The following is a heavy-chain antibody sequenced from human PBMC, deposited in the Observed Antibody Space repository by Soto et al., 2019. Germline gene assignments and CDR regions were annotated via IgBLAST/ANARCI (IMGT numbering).Heavy chain of an antibody. CDR2: ISGSGGST. CDR3: AKDYYGSGSYYNGIAVDY. Sequence: GGSLRLSCAASGFTFSSYAMSWVRQAPGKGLEWVSAISGSGGSTYYADSVKGRFTISRDNSENTLYLQMNSLRAEDTAVYYCAKDYYGSGSYYNGIAVDYWGQGTLVTVSS. D-gene: IGHD3-10*01. CDR1: GFTFSSYA. J-gene: IGHJ4*02. V-gene: IGHV3-23*01.